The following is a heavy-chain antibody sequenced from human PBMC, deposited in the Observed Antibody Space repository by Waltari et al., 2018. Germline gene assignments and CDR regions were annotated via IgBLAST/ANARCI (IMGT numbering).Heavy chain of an antibody. D-gene: IGHD1-26*01. V-gene: IGHV4-39*01. J-gene: IGHJ4*02. CDR1: GGSISSSSYY. CDR3: ARHVPIVGAMLYYFDY. Sequence: QLQLQESGPGLVKPSETLSLTCTVSGGSISSSSYYWGWIRQPPGKGLEWIGSTYYSGGTYYNPSLKSRVTISVDTSKNQFSLKLSSVTAADTAVYYCARHVPIVGAMLYYFDYWGQGTLVTVSS. CDR2: TYYSGGT.